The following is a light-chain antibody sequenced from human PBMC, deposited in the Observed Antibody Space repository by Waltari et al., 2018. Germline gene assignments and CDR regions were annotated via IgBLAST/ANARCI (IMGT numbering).Light chain of an antibody. J-gene: IGLJ3*02. CDR2: EVS. CDR1: SSDIGGYNY. CDR3: GSYTSSSSLDVV. V-gene: IGLV2-14*03. Sequence: VSGSPGQSITIPCTGTSSDIGGYNYVSWYQQHPGKAPKVIIYEVSKRPSGVSHRFSGSKSGNTASLPIPGLQADDEADYYCGSYTSSSSLDVVFGGGTELTVL.